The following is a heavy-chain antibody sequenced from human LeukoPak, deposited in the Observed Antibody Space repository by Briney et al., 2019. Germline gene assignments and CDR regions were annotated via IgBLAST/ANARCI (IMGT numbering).Heavy chain of an antibody. CDR2: INPNSGGT. CDR3: ARDFPYCSGGSCYSGLDY. V-gene: IGHV1-2*04. J-gene: IGHJ4*02. CDR1: GYTFAGYY. D-gene: IGHD2-15*01. Sequence: ASVKVSCKASGYTFAGYYMHWVRQAPGQGLEWMGWINPNSGGTNYAQKFQGWVTMTRDTSISTAYMELSRLRSDDTAVYYCARDFPYCSGGSCYSGLDYWGQGTLVTVSS.